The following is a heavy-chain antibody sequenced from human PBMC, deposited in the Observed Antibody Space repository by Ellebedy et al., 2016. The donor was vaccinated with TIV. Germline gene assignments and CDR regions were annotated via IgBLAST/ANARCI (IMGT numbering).Heavy chain of an antibody. CDR2: IIPIFGTA. V-gene: IGHV1-69*13. CDR3: ARGQARNVLRFLEWLGPRGDWFNP. D-gene: IGHD3-3*01. Sequence: SVKVSXKASGGTFSSYAISWVRQAPGQGLEWMGGIIPIFGTANYAQKFQGRVTITADESTSTAYMELSSLRSEDTAVYYCARGQARNVLRFLEWLGPRGDWFNPWGQGTLVTVSS. J-gene: IGHJ5*02. CDR1: GGTFSSYA.